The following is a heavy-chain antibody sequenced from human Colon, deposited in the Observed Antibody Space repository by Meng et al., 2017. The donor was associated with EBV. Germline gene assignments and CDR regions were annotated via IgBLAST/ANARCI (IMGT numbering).Heavy chain of an antibody. CDR2: IYSGGDT. CDR3: TRVGGRSGWPNFDY. CDR1: GFAVSGNY. V-gene: IGHV3-53*01. D-gene: IGHD6-19*01. Sequence: EVQLVEAGGGFIQPGGSLTLSCAASGFAVSGNYMRLVRQAPGKGLEWVSIIYSGGDTFYEDSVKGRFTISRDNSNNTLYLQMNSLRVEDTAVYYCTRVGGRSGWPNFDYWGQGTLVTVSS. J-gene: IGHJ4*02.